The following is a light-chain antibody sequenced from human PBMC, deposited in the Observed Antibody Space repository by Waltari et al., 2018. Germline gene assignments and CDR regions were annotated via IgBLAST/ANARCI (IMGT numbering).Light chain of an antibody. V-gene: IGLV4-69*01. J-gene: IGLJ3*02. CDR2: VNSYGSH. Sequence: QLVLTQSPSASASLGASVKLTCTLSGGHSSTVIAWHPQQPEKGPRYLMKVNSYGSHSKGDEIPDRFSGSSSGAERYLTISSVQSEDEADYYCQTGGHGTWVFGGGTKLTVL. CDR1: GGHSSTV. CDR3: QTGGHGTWV.